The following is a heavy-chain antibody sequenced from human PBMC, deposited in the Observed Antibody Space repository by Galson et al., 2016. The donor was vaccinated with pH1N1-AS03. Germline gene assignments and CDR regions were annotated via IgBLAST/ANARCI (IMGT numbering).Heavy chain of an antibody. Sequence: SLRLSCAASELTLSNYDMHWVRQAPGKGLEWISILAAVGDTNYAGSVKGRFTISRESDKNSLHLQMTSLTAEDTAVYYCAVWVYIPDTHGLDVWGKGTTVIVSS. J-gene: IGHJ6*04. D-gene: IGHD6-13*01. V-gene: IGHV3-13*01. CDR1: ELTLSNYD. CDR2: LAAVGDT. CDR3: AVWVYIPDTHGLDV.